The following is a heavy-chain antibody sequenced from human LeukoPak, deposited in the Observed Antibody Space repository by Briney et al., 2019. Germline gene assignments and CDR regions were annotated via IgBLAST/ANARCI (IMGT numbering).Heavy chain of an antibody. CDR3: ARVGDYYDPYYFGY. CDR1: GGSVSSGSYY. CDR2: IYYSGST. Sequence: SETLSLTCTVSGGSVSSGSYYWSWIRRPPGKGLEWIGSIYYSGSTYYNPSLKSRVTISVDTSKNQFSLKLSSVTAADTAVYYCARVGDYYDPYYFGYWGQGTLVTVSS. D-gene: IGHD3-22*01. V-gene: IGHV4-39*01. J-gene: IGHJ4*02.